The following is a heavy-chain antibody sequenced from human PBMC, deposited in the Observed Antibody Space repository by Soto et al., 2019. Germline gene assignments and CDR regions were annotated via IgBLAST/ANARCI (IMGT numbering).Heavy chain of an antibody. Sequence: QVQLVRSGAEVRKPGSSVTVSCKASGGTFSNYAISWVRQAPGQGLEWMGGIIPIVGTGSYAQKFQGRVTITADEPTTTAYMELSSLRFEDKAVYYCARVVILVPTASTHYYYHMDVWGPGTTVTVSS. CDR2: IIPIVGTG. CDR3: ARVVILVPTASTHYYYHMDV. V-gene: IGHV1-69*01. J-gene: IGHJ6*02. D-gene: IGHD2-2*01. CDR1: GGTFSNYA.